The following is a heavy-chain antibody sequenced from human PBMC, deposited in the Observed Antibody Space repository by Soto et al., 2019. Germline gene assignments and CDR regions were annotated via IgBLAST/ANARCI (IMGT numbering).Heavy chain of an antibody. V-gene: IGHV3-23*01. J-gene: IGHJ4*02. Sequence: PGGSLRLSCAASGFIFTSYAMSWVRQAPGKGLEWVSVISGDGGSTWNADSVKGRFTISRDNSKNTLYLQMNSLRDEDTAVYHCTSEDVATGLVWGPGSLVTVSS. CDR3: TSEDVATGLV. CDR1: GFIFTSYA. CDR2: ISGDGGST. D-gene: IGHD5-12*01.